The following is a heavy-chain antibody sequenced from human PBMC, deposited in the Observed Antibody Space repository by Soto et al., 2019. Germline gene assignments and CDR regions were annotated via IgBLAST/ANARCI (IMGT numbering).Heavy chain of an antibody. CDR2: IYPGDSDT. D-gene: IGHD6-6*01. CDR1: GYSFASYW. V-gene: IGHV5-51*01. CDR3: ARTRSFTLGFYYDGMDV. Sequence: PWESLKISYQVSGYSFASYWICWVRQMPGKDLEWMGIIYPGDSDTRYSPSFQGQVTISADKSLRTAYLQWTSLKASDTALYYCARTRSFTLGFYYDGMDVWGQGTTVTVSS. J-gene: IGHJ6*02.